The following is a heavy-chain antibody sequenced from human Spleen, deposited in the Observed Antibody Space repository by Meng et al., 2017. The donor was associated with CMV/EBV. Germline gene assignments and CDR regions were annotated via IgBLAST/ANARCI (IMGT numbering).Heavy chain of an antibody. CDR1: GFTVSSNY. J-gene: IGHJ6*02. Sequence: GGSLRLSCAASGFTVSSNYMSWVRQAPGKGLEWVSYISSSSSTIYYADSVKGRFTISRDNAKNSLYLQMNSLRAEDTAVYYCARVLVVAGYYYYGMDVWGQGTTVTVSS. CDR2: ISSSSSTI. CDR3: ARVLVVAGYYYYGMDV. D-gene: IGHD6-19*01. V-gene: IGHV3-48*04.